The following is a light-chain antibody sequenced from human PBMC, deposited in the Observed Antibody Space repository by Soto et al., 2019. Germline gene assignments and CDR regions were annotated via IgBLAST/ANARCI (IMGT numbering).Light chain of an antibody. V-gene: IGLV1-51*01. CDR3: GSWDSSLSAYV. CDR1: SSNIGGNS. CDR2: DDN. Sequence: QSPLTQPPSVSAAPGQKVTISCSGSSSNIGGNSVSWYQQLPGTAPKLLIYDDNKRPSGIPDRFSGSKSGTSATLGITGFQTGDEADYYCGSWDSSLSAYVFGTGTKV. J-gene: IGLJ1*01.